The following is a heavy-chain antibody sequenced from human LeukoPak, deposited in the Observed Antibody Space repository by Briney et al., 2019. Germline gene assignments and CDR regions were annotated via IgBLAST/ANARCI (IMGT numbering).Heavy chain of an antibody. CDR2: IYHIGST. CDR1: GYSISSGYY. D-gene: IGHD3-3*01. CDR3: ARILGPQSSTYYDFWSGYYFDY. V-gene: IGHV4-38-2*01. J-gene: IGHJ4*02. Sequence: SETLSLTCAVSGYSISSGYYWGWIRQPPGKGLEWIGSIYHIGSTYYNPSLKSRVTISVDTSKNQFSLKLSSVTAADTAVYYCARILGPQSSTYYDFWSGYYFDYWGQGTLVTVSS.